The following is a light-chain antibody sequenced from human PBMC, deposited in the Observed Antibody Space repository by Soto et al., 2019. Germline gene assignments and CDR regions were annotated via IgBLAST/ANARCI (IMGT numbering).Light chain of an antibody. CDR3: QQYTNCPPEIP. V-gene: IGKV3-15*01. CDR2: GAS. CDR1: QSVSNN. J-gene: IGKJ5*01. Sequence: EIVMTKSPATMSVSTGERATLYCRASQSVSNNLAWYQQKPGQAPMLLIYGASTRATGLPARFSGSGSGTESTLTISSLQSEDFAVYYCQQYTNCPPEIPFGHGTRLEIK.